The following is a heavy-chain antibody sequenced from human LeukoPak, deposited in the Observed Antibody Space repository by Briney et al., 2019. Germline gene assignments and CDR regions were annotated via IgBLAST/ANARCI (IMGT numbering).Heavy chain of an antibody. J-gene: IGHJ4*02. CDR1: GFTFRHSW. D-gene: IGHD1-14*01. CDR3: TRLPRETAGDY. V-gene: IGHV3-7*03. CDR2: IHPDSSDK. Sequence: GGSLRLACEASGFTFRHSWLSWIRQTPGKGLEWVANIHPDSSDKFYVDSMEGRFTISRDNTKNSLYLQIDNARLDDTGLYYCTRLPRETAGDYWGQGVPVIVSS.